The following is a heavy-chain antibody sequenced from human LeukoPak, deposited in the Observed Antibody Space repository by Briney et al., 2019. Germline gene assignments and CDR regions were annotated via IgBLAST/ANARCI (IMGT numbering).Heavy chain of an antibody. Sequence: PSETLSLTCTVSGYSISSGYYWGWIRQPPGKGLEWIGSIYHSGSTYYNPSLKSRVTISVDTSKNQFSLKLSSVTAADTAVYYCARVSPHSYYYGSGSYYNQPHLFMGYYMDVWGKGTTVTVSS. CDR1: GYSISSGYY. J-gene: IGHJ6*03. CDR2: IYHSGST. V-gene: IGHV4-38-2*02. CDR3: ARVSPHSYYYGSGSYYNQPHLFMGYYMDV. D-gene: IGHD3-10*01.